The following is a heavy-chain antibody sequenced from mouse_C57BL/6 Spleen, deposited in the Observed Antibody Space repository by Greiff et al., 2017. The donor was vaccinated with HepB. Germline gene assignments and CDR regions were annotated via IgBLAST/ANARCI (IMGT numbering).Heavy chain of an antibody. D-gene: IGHD2-3*01. Sequence: EVMLVESGAELVKPGASVKVSCTASGFNIKDYYMHWVKQRTEQGLEWIGRIDPEDGETKYAPKFQGKATITADTSSNTAYLQLRSLTSEDTAVYYCAMGYCSYWGQGTLVTVSA. CDR1: GFNIKDYY. CDR3: AMGYCSY. CDR2: IDPEDGET. J-gene: IGHJ3*01. V-gene: IGHV14-2*01.